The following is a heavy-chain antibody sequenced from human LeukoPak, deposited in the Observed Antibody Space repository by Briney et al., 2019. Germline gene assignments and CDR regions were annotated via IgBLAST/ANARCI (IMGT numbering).Heavy chain of an antibody. CDR2: IYPGDSDT. Sequence: GESLKISCKGSGYSFSRYWIGWVRQMPGKGLEWMGIIYPGDSDTRYSPSFQGQVTISADKSISTAYLQWSSLKASDTAMYYCARPNPYDSSGYYYFDYWGQGTLVTVSS. CDR1: GYSFSRYW. D-gene: IGHD3-22*01. J-gene: IGHJ4*02. CDR3: ARPNPYDSSGYYYFDY. V-gene: IGHV5-51*01.